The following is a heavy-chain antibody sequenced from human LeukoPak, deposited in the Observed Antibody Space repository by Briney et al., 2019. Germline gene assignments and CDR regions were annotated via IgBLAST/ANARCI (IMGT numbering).Heavy chain of an antibody. D-gene: IGHD2-8*01. J-gene: IGHJ4*02. CDR2: ISSNSSYI. CDR3: ASPGLGYCTNGVCSDFDY. Sequence: GGSLRLSCAASGFTFSSYSMNWVRQAPGKGLEWVSSISSNSSYIYYADSVKGRFTISRDNAKNSLYLQMNSLRAEDTAVYYCASPGLGYCTNGVCSDFDYWGQGTLVTVSS. V-gene: IGHV3-21*01. CDR1: GFTFSSYS.